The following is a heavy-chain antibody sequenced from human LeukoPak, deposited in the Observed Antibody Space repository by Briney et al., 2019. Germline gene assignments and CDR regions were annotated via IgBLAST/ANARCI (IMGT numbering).Heavy chain of an antibody. CDR3: AGSGSNYVPNWFDP. Sequence: SVKVSCKASGGTFSSYAISWVRQAPGQGLQWMGGIIPIFGTANYAQKFQGRVTITTDESTSTAYMELSSLRSEDTAVYYCAGSGSNYVPNWFDPWGQGTLVTVSS. J-gene: IGHJ5*02. V-gene: IGHV1-69*05. D-gene: IGHD4-11*01. CDR2: IIPIFGTA. CDR1: GGTFSSYA.